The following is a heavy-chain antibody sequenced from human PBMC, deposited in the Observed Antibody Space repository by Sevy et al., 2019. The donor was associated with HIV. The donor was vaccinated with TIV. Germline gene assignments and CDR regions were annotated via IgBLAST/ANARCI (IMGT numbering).Heavy chain of an antibody. D-gene: IGHD2-8*01. V-gene: IGHV3-23*01. CDR3: AREGCTKPQDY. CDR1: GFPFNIYS. J-gene: IGHJ4*02. Sequence: GGSLRPSCATSGFPFNIYSMSWVRQAPGKGLEWVSTLSFGCGKINYADSVKGRFTISRDNSENTLYLEMNSLRAEDTALYFCAREGCTKPQDYWGRGTLVTVSS. CDR2: LSFGCGKI.